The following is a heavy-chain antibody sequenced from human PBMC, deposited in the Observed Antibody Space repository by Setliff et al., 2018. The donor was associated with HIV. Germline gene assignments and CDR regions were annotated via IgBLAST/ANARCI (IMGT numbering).Heavy chain of an antibody. CDR2: INHSGST. D-gene: IGHD1-7*01. CDR3: ARDRYTWNYGKNYMDV. V-gene: IGHV4-34*01. J-gene: IGHJ6*03. CDR1: GGSFSGYY. Sequence: PSETLSLTCAVYGGSFSGYYWSWIRQPPGKGLEWIGEINHSGSTNYNPSLKSRVTISVDTSKNQFSLKLSSATAADTAVYYCARDRYTWNYGKNYMDVWGKGTTVTVSS.